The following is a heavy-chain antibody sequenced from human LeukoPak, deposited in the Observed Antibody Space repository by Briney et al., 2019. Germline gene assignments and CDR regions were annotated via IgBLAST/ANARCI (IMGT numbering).Heavy chain of an antibody. CDR1: GFTFDDYA. D-gene: IGHD6-13*01. Sequence: PGGSPRLSCAASGFTFDDYAMHWVRQAPGKGLEWVSGISWNSGSIGYADSVKGRFTISRDNAKNSLYLQMNSLGAEDTALYYCAKVSRRYSSSWYYFDYWGQGTLVTVSS. V-gene: IGHV3-9*01. CDR2: ISWNSGSI. CDR3: AKVSRRYSSSWYYFDY. J-gene: IGHJ4*02.